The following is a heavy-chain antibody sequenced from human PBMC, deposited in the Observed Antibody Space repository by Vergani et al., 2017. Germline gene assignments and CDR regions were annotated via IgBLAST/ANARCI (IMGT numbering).Heavy chain of an antibody. V-gene: IGHV3-30*02. D-gene: IGHD3-22*01. CDR1: GFSFNTYG. CDR2: IRYDGTKR. CDR3: TKAGQYDSDNFHDS. J-gene: IGHJ1*01. Sequence: QVQLVETGGGVVQPGGSLRLYCATSGFSFNTYGAHWVRQAPGKGLEWVAFIRYDGTKRFYGDSVKGRFTISRDNSQTTVFLQMNSLRADDSAVYYCTKAGQYDSDNFHDSWGQGALVTVAS.